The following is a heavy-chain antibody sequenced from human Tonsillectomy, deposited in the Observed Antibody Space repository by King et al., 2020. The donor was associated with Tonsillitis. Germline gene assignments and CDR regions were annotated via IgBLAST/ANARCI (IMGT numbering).Heavy chain of an antibody. V-gene: IGHV3-74*01. D-gene: IGHD2-2*01. CDR3: ARLYCSSTSCYLFDY. J-gene: IGHJ4*02. CDR2: INSDGSST. Sequence: VQLVESGGGLVQPGGSLRLSCAASGFTFSSYWMHWVRQAPGKGLVWVSRINSDGSSTSYADSVKGRFTIYRDNAKNTLYLQMNSLRAEDTAVYYCARLYCSSTSCYLFDYWGQGTLVTVSS. CDR1: GFTFSSYW.